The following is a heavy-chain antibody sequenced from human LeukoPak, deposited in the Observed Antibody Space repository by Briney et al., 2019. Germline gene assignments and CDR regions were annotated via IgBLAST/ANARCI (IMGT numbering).Heavy chain of an antibody. CDR3: ARRLVRGVIVYYFDY. CDR1: GGSFSGYY. D-gene: IGHD3-10*01. V-gene: IGHV4-34*01. CDR2: INHSGST. J-gene: IGHJ4*02. Sequence: SETLSLTCAVYGGSFSGYYWSWIRQPPGKGLEWIGEINHSGSTNYNPSLKSRVTISVDTSKNQFSLKLSSVTAADTAVYYCARRLVRGVIVYYFDYWGQGTLVTVSS.